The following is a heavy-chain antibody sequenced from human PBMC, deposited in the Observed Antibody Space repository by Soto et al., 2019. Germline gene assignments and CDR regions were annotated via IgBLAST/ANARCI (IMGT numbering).Heavy chain of an antibody. D-gene: IGHD2-21*02. J-gene: IGHJ6*04. Sequence: PSETLSLTCTVSGGSVSSGSYYWSWIRQPPGKGLEWIGYIYYSGSTNYNPSLKSRVTISVDTSKNQFSLKLSSVTAADTAVYYCARDLFGYGGNSHYYYYYGMDVWGKGTRVTVSS. V-gene: IGHV4-61*01. CDR1: GGSVSSGSYY. CDR2: IYYSGST. CDR3: ARDLFGYGGNSHYYYYYGMDV.